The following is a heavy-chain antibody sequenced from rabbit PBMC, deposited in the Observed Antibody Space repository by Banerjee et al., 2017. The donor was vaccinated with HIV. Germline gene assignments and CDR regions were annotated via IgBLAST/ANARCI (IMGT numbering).Heavy chain of an antibody. CDR1: GFSFTNSNY. CDR3: ARGADNNWYIPYFVL. CDR2: IYAGSSGGT. V-gene: IGHV1S40*01. Sequence: QSLEESGGDLVKPGTSLTLTCTASGFSFTNSNYMCWVRQAPGKGPEWIACIYAGSSGGTYYASWAKGRFTISKTSSTTVTLQMTSLTVADTATYFCARGADNNWYIPYFVLWGQGTLVTVS. D-gene: IGHD1-1*01. J-gene: IGHJ6*01.